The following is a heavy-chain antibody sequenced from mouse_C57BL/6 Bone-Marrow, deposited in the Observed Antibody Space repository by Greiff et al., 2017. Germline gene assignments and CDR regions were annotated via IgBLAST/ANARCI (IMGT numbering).Heavy chain of an antibody. Sequence: QVQLKQSGPGLVQPSQSLSITCTVSGFSLTSYGVHWVRQSPGKGLEWLGVIGSGGSTDYNAAFISRLSISKDNSKSQVFFKMNSLQADDTAIYYCARTPNYYGSRGYAMDYWGQGTSVTVSS. CDR1: GFSLTSYG. CDR3: ARTPNYYGSRGYAMDY. V-gene: IGHV2-2*01. D-gene: IGHD1-1*01. CDR2: IGSGGST. J-gene: IGHJ4*01.